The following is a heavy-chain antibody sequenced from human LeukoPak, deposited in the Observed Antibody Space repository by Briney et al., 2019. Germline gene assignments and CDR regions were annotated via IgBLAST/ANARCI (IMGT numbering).Heavy chain of an antibody. J-gene: IGHJ4*02. CDR2: IYHSGST. V-gene: IGHV4-30-2*01. D-gene: IGHD3-3*01. CDR3: ARWSIFGMVNYFDY. Sequence: TSETLSLTCAVSGGSISSGGYSWSWIRQPPGKGLEWIGYIYHSGSTYYNPSLKSRVTISVDRSKNQFSLKLSSVTAADTAVYYCARWSIFGMVNYFDYWGQGTLVTVSS. CDR1: GGSISSGGYS.